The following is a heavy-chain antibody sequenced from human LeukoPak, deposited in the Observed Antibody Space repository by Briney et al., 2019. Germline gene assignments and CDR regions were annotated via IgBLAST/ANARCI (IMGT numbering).Heavy chain of an antibody. CDR1: GGTFSSYA. CDR3: AKTPYVWGSSDIYYYFDY. CDR2: IIPIFGTA. V-gene: IGHV1-69*13. D-gene: IGHD3-16*01. Sequence: SVKVSCKASGGTFSSYAISWVRQAPGQGLEWMGGIIPIFGTANYAQKFQGRVTITADESTSTAYMELSSLRSEDTAVYYCAKTPYVWGSSDIYYYFDYWGQGTLVTVSS. J-gene: IGHJ4*02.